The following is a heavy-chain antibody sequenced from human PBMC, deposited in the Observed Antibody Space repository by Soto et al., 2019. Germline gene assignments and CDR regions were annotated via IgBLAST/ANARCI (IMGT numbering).Heavy chain of an antibody. CDR1: GFTFSSYA. V-gene: IGHV3-23*01. J-gene: IGHJ4*02. D-gene: IGHD2-15*01. CDR2: VSIGGST. CDR3: AKRRSAGGHFDY. Sequence: DVQLLESGGGLVQPEGSLRLSCAASGFTFSSYAMGWVRQGPGKGLEWVAVVSIGGSTHYADFVRGRFTISRDNSKNTLSLQMNSLTAEDTAGYFCAKRRSAGGHFDYWGQGALVTVSS.